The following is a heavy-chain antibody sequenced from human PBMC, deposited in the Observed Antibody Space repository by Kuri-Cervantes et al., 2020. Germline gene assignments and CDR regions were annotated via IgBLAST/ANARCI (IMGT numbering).Heavy chain of an antibody. D-gene: IGHD3-10*01. J-gene: IGHJ4*02. CDR2: ISYDGSNK. CDR3: ARGFREFTENDY. Sequence: GGSLRLSCAASGFTFSSYGMHWVRQAPGKGLEWVAVISYDGSNKYYADSVKGRFTISRDNSKNTLYLQMNSLRAEDTAVYYCARGFREFTENDYWGQGTLVTVSS. CDR1: GFTFSSYG. V-gene: IGHV3-30*03.